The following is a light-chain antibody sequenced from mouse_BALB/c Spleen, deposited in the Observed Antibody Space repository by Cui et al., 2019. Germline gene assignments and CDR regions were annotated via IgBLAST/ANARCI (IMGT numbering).Light chain of an antibody. CDR2: DTS. J-gene: IGKJ1*01. CDR1: SSVSY. V-gene: IGKV4-55*01. CDR3: QQWSSYT. Sequence: QIVLTQSPAIMSASPGEKVTMTCSASSSVSYMYWYQQKPGSSPRLLIYDTSSRASGVPVRFSGSGSGASYSLTISRMEAEEAATYYCQQWSSYTFGGGTKLEIK.